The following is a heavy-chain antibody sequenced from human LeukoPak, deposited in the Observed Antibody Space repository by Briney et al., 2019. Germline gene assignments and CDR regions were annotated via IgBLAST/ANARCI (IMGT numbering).Heavy chain of an antibody. J-gene: IGHJ4*02. CDR1: GGSISSYY. V-gene: IGHV4-59*12. CDR3: ARDSGSSPLFDY. Sequence: KPSETLSLTCTVSGGSISSYYWSWIRQPPGKGLEWIGYIYYSGSTNYNPSLKSRVTISVDTSKNQFSLKLSSVTAADTAVYYCARDSGSSPLFDYWGQGTLVTVSS. D-gene: IGHD1-26*01. CDR2: IYYSGST.